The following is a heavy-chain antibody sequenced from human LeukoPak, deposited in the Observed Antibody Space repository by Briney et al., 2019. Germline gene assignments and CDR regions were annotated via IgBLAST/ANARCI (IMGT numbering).Heavy chain of an antibody. V-gene: IGHV3-21*01. CDR2: ISSSSSYI. CDR1: GFTFSSYS. CDR3: ARMTGYSYGIDY. J-gene: IGHJ4*02. D-gene: IGHD5-18*01. Sequence: AGGSLRLSCAASGFTFSSYSMNWVRQAPGKGLEWVSSISSSSSYIYYADSVKGRFTISRDNAKNSLYLQMNSLRAEDTAVYYCARMTGYSYGIDYWGQGTLVTVSS.